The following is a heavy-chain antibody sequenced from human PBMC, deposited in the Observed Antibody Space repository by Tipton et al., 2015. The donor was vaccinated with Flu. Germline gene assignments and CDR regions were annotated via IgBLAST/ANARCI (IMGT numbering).Heavy chain of an antibody. D-gene: IGHD3-10*02. CDR2: IFHSGTT. CDR3: ARHTGDSVRGLIDY. J-gene: IGHJ4*02. CDR1: GDSISSDYY. V-gene: IGHV4-38-2*01. Sequence: LRLSCAVSGDSISSDYYWGWVRRPPGKGLEWIGTIFHSGTTYYNPSLKTRLTISVDTSKNQFSLRLSSVTAADTAVYYCARHTGDSVRGLIDYWGQGTLVTVSS.